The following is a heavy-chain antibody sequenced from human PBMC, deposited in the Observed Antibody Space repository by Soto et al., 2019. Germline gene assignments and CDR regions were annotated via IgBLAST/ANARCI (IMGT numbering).Heavy chain of an antibody. Sequence: GAPVKVSCKASGYTFTGYYMHWVRQAPGQGLEWMGWINPNSGGTNYAQKFQGWVTMTRDTSISTAYMELSRLRSDDTAVYYCARQPSVGSWNYAGHYYYYGMDVWGQGTTVTVSS. D-gene: IGHD1-7*01. J-gene: IGHJ6*02. CDR2: INPNSGGT. V-gene: IGHV1-2*04. CDR3: ARQPSVGSWNYAGHYYYYGMDV. CDR1: GYTFTGYY.